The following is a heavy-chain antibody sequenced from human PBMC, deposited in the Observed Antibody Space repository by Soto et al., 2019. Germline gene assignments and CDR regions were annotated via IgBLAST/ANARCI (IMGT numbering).Heavy chain of an antibody. CDR3: ARSSTSANYFDY. V-gene: IGHV4-31*03. CDR2: IYYSGST. D-gene: IGHD2-2*01. J-gene: IGHJ4*02. CDR1: GGSISSGGYY. Sequence: QVQLQESGPGLVKPSQTLSLTCTVSGGSISSGGYYWSWIRQHPAKGLELIGYIYYSGSTYYTHSLKSRVTISVDTSKNQFSLKLSSVTAADTAVYYCARSSTSANYFDYWGQGTLVTVSS.